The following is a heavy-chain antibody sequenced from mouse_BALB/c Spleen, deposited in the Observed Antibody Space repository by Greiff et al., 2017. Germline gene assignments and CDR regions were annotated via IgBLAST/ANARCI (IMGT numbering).Heavy chain of an antibody. CDR1: GFTFSSYG. J-gene: IGHJ4*01. V-gene: IGHV5-6-3*01. Sequence: EVHLVESGGGLVQPGGSLKLSCAASGFTFSSYGMSWVRQTPDKRLELVATINSNGGSTYYPDSVKGRFTISRDNAKNTLYLQMSSLKSEDTAMYYCARGSLYDYDAMDYWGQGTSVTVSS. CDR2: INSNGGST. CDR3: ARGSLYDYDAMDY. D-gene: IGHD2-3*01.